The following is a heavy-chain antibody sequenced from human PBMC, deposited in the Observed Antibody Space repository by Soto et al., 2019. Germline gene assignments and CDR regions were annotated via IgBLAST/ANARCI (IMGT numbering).Heavy chain of an antibody. Sequence: SETLSLTCSVSGDSINSGDYYWTWMRQAPGKGLQWVGHVYFSGSTNYNPSLKSRVNISLDTSKNQFSLKFRSVTAGDTAVYYCARVPVDTYMIYWSDPWGQGTLVTVS. J-gene: IGHJ5*02. CDR1: GDSINSGDYY. CDR3: ARVPVDTYMIYWSDP. D-gene: IGHD5-18*01. V-gene: IGHV4-61*08. CDR2: VYFSGST.